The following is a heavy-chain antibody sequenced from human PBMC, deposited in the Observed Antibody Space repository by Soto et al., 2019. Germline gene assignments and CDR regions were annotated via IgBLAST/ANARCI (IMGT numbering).Heavy chain of an antibody. Sequence: PSETLSLTCAVYGGSFSGYYWSWIRQPPGKGLEWIGEINHSGSTNYNPSLKSRVTISVDTSKNQFSLKLSSVTAADTAVYYCARVGYLGGGFWGQGTLVTVSS. CDR2: INHSGST. V-gene: IGHV4-34*01. J-gene: IGHJ4*02. CDR3: ARVGYLGGGF. CDR1: GGSFSGYY. D-gene: IGHD2-15*01.